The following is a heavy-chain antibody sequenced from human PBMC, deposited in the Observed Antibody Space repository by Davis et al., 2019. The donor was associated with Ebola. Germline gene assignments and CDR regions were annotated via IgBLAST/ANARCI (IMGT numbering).Heavy chain of an antibody. CDR3: ARGRSSPRYYYYYMDV. J-gene: IGHJ6*03. D-gene: IGHD2-2*01. CDR1: GGSISSYY. V-gene: IGHV4-59*01. CDR2: IYYSGST. Sequence: MPSETLSLTCTVSGGSISSYYWSWIRQPPGKRLEWIGYIYYSGSTNYNPSLKSRATISVDTSKNQFSLKLSSVTAADTAVYYCARGRSSPRYYYYYMDVWGKGTTVTVSS.